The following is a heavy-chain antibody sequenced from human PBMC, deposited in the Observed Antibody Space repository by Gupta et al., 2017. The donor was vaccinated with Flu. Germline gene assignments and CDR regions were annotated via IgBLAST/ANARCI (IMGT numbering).Heavy chain of an antibody. CDR1: GFIFSNYE. Sequence: EVQLVESGGGLVQPGGSLRLSCAGSGFIFSNYEMHWVRRAPGKGLEWISYISSRGNTMDYADSVRGRFTISRDNAKNTLYLQMNSLRAEDTAVYHCASHIRHCEPYFYAMDVWGLGTTATVSS. J-gene: IGHJ6*02. V-gene: IGHV3-48*03. CDR3: ASHIRHCEPYFYAMDV. CDR2: ISSRGNTM. D-gene: IGHD2-21*01.